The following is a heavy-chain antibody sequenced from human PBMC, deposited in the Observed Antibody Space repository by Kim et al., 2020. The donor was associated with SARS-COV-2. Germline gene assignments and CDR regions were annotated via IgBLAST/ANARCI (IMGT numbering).Heavy chain of an antibody. J-gene: IGHJ4*02. CDR3: ARGSTSNYIDY. CDR2: T. D-gene: IGHD2-2*02. V-gene: IGHV4-4*07. Sequence: TTYNTSLKRRVTMSVDTSKNQFSLKPSSVTAADTAVYYCARGSTSNYIDYWGQGTLVTVSS.